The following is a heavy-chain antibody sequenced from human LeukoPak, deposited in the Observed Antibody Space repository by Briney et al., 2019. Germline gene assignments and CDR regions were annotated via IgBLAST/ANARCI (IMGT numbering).Heavy chain of an antibody. D-gene: IGHD1-1*01. Sequence: GGSLRLSCSASGFTFTSHVMHWVRQAPGKGLQYVSGISMNVQTTYYAGSVKGRFTISRDSSKNAVFLQMNSLTAEDTAVYYCVREGLERRTNFDYWGQGTLVSVSS. CDR3: VREGLERRTNFDY. J-gene: IGHJ4*02. CDR2: ISMNVQTT. CDR1: GFTFTSHV. V-gene: IGHV3-64D*06.